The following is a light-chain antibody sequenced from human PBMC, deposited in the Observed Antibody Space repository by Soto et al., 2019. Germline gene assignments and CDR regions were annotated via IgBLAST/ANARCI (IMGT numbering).Light chain of an antibody. J-gene: IGLJ1*01. Sequence: QSVLSQPPSASGSPGQSVTISCTGTSSDVGGYNYVSWYQQHPGKAPKLMIYEVSKRPSGVPDRFSASKSGNTASLTVSGLQAEDEANYYCSSYTGSLYVFATGTKVXVL. CDR2: EVS. CDR1: SSDVGGYNY. CDR3: SSYTGSLYV. V-gene: IGLV2-8*01.